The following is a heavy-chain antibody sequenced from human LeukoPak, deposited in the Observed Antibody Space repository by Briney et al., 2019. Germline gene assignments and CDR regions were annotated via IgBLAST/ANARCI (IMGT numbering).Heavy chain of an antibody. Sequence: GGSLRLSCAASGFTFSSYWMHWVRQAPGKGLVWVSRINSDGSSTSYADSVKGRFTISRDDAKNTLYLQMNSLRAEDTAVYYSARVLVRGASYVWGKGTTVTVSS. CDR1: GFTFSSYW. CDR3: ARVLVRGASYV. D-gene: IGHD3-10*01. V-gene: IGHV3-74*01. CDR2: INSDGSST. J-gene: IGHJ6*04.